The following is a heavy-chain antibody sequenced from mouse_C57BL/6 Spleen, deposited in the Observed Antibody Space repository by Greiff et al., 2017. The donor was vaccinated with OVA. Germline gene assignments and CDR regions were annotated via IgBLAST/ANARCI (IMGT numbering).Heavy chain of an antibody. J-gene: IGHJ2*01. CDR2: ISYDGSN. V-gene: IGHV3-6*01. CDR3: ARERGGFYY. Sequence: DVKLQESGPGLVKPSQSLSLTCSVTGYSITSGYYWNWIRQFPGNKLEWMGYISYDGSNNYNPSLKNRISITRDTSKNQFFLKLNSVTTEDTATYYCARERGGFYYWGQGTTLTVSS. CDR1: GYSITSGYY.